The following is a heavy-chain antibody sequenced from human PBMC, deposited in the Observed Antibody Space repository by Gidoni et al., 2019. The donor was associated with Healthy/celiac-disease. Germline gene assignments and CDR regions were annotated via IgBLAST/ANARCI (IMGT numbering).Heavy chain of an antibody. CDR2: INAGNGNT. J-gene: IGHJ4*02. V-gene: IGHV1-3*01. CDR3: ARVYGDYVYFDY. Sequence: QVQLVQSGAEVKKPGASVKVSCKASGYTFTSYAMHWVRQAPGQRLEWMGWINAGNGNTKYSQKFQGRVTITRDTSASTAYMELSSLRSEDTAVYYCARVYGDYVYFDYWGQGTLVTVSS. D-gene: IGHD4-17*01. CDR1: GYTFTSYA.